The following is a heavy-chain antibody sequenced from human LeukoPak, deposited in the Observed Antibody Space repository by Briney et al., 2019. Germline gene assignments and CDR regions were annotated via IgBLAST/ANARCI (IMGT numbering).Heavy chain of an antibody. CDR1: GYTFTGYY. D-gene: IGHD5-18*01. CDR2: INPNSGGT. CDR3: AREANTAPSTFDY. J-gene: IGHJ4*02. Sequence: ASVKVSCKASGYTFTGYYMHWVRQAPGQGLEWMGWINPNSGGTNYAQKFQGWVTMTRDTPISTAYMELSRLRSDDTAVYYCAREANTAPSTFDYWGQGTLVTVSS. V-gene: IGHV1-2*04.